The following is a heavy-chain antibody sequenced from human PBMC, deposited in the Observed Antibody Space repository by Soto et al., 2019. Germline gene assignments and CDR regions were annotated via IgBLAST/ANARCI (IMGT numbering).Heavy chain of an antibody. J-gene: IGHJ5*02. CDR3: ARETYGDYVGYFDP. CDR2: INPSGGST. Sequence: ASVKVSCKASGYTFTSYYMHWVRQAPGQGPEWMGIINPSGGSTSYAQKFQGRVTISVDKSNNQFSLNLKSVTAADTAVYYCARETYGDYVGYFDPWGQGIQVTVSS. D-gene: IGHD4-17*01. CDR1: GYTFTSYY. V-gene: IGHV1-46*01.